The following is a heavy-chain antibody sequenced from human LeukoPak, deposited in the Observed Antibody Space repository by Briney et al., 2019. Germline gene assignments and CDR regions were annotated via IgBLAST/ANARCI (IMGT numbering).Heavy chain of an antibody. V-gene: IGHV3-23*01. CDR2: ISGSGGST. J-gene: IGHJ4*02. Sequence: GGSLRLSCAASGFTFSDYSMNWVRQAPGKGLEWVSAISGSGGSTYYADSVKGRFTISRDNSKNTLYLQMNSLRAEDTAVYYCAKETYYYDRSTDWGQGTLVTVSS. D-gene: IGHD3-22*01. CDR3: AKETYYYDRSTD. CDR1: GFTFSDYS.